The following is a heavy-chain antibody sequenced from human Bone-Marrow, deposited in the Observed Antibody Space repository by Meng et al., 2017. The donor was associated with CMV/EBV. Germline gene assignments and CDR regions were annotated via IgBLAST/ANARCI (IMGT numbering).Heavy chain of an antibody. CDR3: VREYDDYDYYRPGLGP. V-gene: IGHV3-21*06. J-gene: IGHJ5*02. Sequence: FGFTFRLHAINWVRQAPGNGQEWISSISTSGDYVYYADSVKGRFTISRDNAKNSLYLQMNSLTAEDTAIYYCVREYDDYDYYRPGLGPWGQGILVTVSS. CDR1: GFTFRLHA. CDR2: ISTSGDYV. D-gene: IGHD3-16*01.